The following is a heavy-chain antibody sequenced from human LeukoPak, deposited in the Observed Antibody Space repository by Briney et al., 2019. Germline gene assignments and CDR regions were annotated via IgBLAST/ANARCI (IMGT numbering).Heavy chain of an antibody. CDR1: GGSFSGYY. J-gene: IGHJ4*02. D-gene: IGHD2-15*01. CDR2: INHSGST. V-gene: IGHV4-34*01. Sequence: ETLSLTCAVYGGSFSGYYWSWIRQPPGKGLEWIGEINHSGSTNYNPSLKSRVTISVDTSKNQFSLKLSSVTAADTAVYYCARRYCSGGSCGYFDYWGQGTLVTVSS. CDR3: ARRYCSGGSCGYFDY.